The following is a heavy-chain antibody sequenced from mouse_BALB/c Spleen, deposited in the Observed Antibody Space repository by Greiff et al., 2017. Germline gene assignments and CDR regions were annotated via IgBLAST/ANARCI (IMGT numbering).Heavy chain of an antibody. V-gene: IGHV2-4-1*01. CDR1: GFSLTSYG. CDR2: IWSGGST. D-gene: IGHD2-4*01. J-gene: IGHJ3*01. Sequence: QVQLQQSGPGLVQPSQSLSITCTVSGFSLTSYGVHWVRQSPGKGLEWLGVIWSGGSTDYNAAFISRLSISKDNSKSQVFLKMNSLQADDTAIYYCARNWGYYDHAWLAYWGQGTLVTVSA. CDR3: ARNWGYYDHAWLAY.